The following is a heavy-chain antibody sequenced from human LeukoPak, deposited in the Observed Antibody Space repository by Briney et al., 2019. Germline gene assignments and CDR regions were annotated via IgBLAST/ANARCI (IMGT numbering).Heavy chain of an antibody. J-gene: IGHJ4*02. Sequence: SRTLSLTCAISGDSVSSNSAAWNWIRQSPSRGLEWLGRTYYGSKWYNDYAVSVKSRITINPDTSKNQFSLQLNSVTPEDTAVYYCARGIITGEAPIDYWGQGTLVTVSS. V-gene: IGHV6-1*01. CDR1: GDSVSSNSAA. CDR2: TYYGSKWYN. D-gene: IGHD7-27*01. CDR3: ARGIITGEAPIDY.